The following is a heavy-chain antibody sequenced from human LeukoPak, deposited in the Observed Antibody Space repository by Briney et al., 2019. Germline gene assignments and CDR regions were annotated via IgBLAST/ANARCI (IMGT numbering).Heavy chain of an antibody. Sequence: PSETLSLTCTVSGGSISSSSYYWSWIRQPAGKGLEWIGRFYISGSTNYNPFLKSRVTMSVDTSKNQFSLKLSSVTAADTAVYYCARGREEPAAFFDYWGQGALVTVSS. V-gene: IGHV4-61*02. D-gene: IGHD2-2*01. CDR1: GGSISSSSYY. CDR3: ARGREEPAAFFDY. J-gene: IGHJ4*02. CDR2: FYISGST.